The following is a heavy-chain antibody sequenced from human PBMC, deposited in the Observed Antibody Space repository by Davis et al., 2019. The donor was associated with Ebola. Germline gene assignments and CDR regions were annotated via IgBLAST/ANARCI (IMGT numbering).Heavy chain of an antibody. CDR1: GFSLSNASMG. Sequence: SGPTLVKPTETLTLTCTVSGFSLSNASMGVSWIRQPPGKALEWLAHLFSSDRKSYSTSLKSRLTISKDTSKNHVVLTMTNMDPVDTGTYYCARIVEGSGSSAFDYWGQGTLVTVSS. CDR3: ARIVEGSGSSAFDY. J-gene: IGHJ4*02. D-gene: IGHD3-10*01. CDR2: LFSSDRK. V-gene: IGHV2-26*01.